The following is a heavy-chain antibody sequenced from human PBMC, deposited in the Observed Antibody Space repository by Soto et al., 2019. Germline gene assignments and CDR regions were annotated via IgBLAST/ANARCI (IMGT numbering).Heavy chain of an antibody. V-gene: IGHV4-39*01. J-gene: IGHJ4*02. CDR3: ARRSRVPAAVFDS. Sequence: TXYNPSLKSRVTLSIDTSKNQFSLNLSSVTAADTAVYYCARRSRVPAAVFDSWGQGTLVTVSS. D-gene: IGHD2-2*01. CDR2: T.